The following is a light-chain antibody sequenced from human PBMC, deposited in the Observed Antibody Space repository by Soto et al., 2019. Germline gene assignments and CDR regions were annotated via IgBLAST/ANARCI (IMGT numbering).Light chain of an antibody. V-gene: IGLV2-8*01. CDR1: SSDVGGYNY. Sequence: QSVLTQPPSASGSPGQSVTISCTGTSSDVGGYNYVSWYQQHPGKAPKLMISEVSKRPSGVPDRFSGSKSGNTASLTVSGLQAEDEADYYCSSYTSSETLLFGGGTKLTVL. CDR2: EVS. J-gene: IGLJ2*01. CDR3: SSYTSSETLL.